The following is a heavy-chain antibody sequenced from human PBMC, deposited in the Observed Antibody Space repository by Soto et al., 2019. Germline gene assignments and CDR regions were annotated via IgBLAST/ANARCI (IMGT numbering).Heavy chain of an antibody. CDR3: ARDTYGSGSSDDAFDI. D-gene: IGHD3-10*01. Sequence: QVQLQESGPGLVKPSQTLSLTCTVSGGSISSGDYYWSWIRQPPGKGLEWIGYIYYSGSTYYNRSLKSRVTISVDTSKNQFSLKLSSVTAADTAVYYCARDTYGSGSSDDAFDIWGQGTMVTVSS. J-gene: IGHJ3*02. CDR1: GGSISSGDYY. V-gene: IGHV4-30-4*01. CDR2: IYYSGST.